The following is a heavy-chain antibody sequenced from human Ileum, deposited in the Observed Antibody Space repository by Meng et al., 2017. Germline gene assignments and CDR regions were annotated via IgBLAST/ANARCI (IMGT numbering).Heavy chain of an antibody. J-gene: IGHJ2*01. CDR3: ARDGYGGNHDWYLDL. V-gene: IGHV3-30*05. D-gene: IGHD4-23*01. Sequence: VRLGGSGRGVGPPWRCLRRSCAASGFTLSTSGMHWVRQAPGKGLEWVAAISFDGNKEYYPDSVKGRFTVSRDNSKNTLYLQMNSLRPEETAVYHCARDGYGGNHDWYLDLWGRGTLVTVSS. CDR1: GFTLSTSG. CDR2: ISFDGNKE.